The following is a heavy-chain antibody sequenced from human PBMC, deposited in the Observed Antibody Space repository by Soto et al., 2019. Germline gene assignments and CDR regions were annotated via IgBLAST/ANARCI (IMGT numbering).Heavy chain of an antibody. V-gene: IGHV4-31*03. J-gene: IGHJ4*02. D-gene: IGHD3-22*01. CDR1: GGSISSGDYY. CDR3: ARLSSIDSSGYYLDY. Sequence: QVQLQESGPGLVKPSQTLSLTCTVSGGSISSGDYYWSWIRQHPGKGLEWTGYIYYSGSTHYSSSLKSRVTMSIDTSKNQFPLKLTSVTAADTAVYYCARLSSIDSSGYYLDYWGQGTLVTVSS. CDR2: IYYSGST.